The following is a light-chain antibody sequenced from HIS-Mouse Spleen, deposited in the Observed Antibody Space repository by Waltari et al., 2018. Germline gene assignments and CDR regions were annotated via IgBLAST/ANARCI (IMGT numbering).Light chain of an antibody. J-gene: IGLJ2*01. CDR1: KIGSKS. V-gene: IGLV3-21*03. CDR3: QVWDSSSDHVV. Sequence: SYVLTQPPSVSVAPGKTARITCGGNKIGSKSVHWYQQKPGQAPVLVVYDDSDRPSRGPERFSGANSGDTATLTISRVEAGDEADYYCQVWDSSSDHVVFGGGTKLTVL. CDR2: DDS.